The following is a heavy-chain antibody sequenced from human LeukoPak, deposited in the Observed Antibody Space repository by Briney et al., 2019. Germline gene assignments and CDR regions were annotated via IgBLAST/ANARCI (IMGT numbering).Heavy chain of an antibody. J-gene: IGHJ4*02. CDR1: GGTFSSYA. Sequence: SVKVSCKASGGTFSSYAISWVRQAPGQGLELMGGIIPIFGTANYAQKFQGRVTITADKSTSTAYMELSSLRSEDTAVYYCAREKEGLLTFDYWGQGTLVTVSS. CDR2: IIPIFGTA. D-gene: IGHD3-10*01. V-gene: IGHV1-69*06. CDR3: AREKEGLLTFDY.